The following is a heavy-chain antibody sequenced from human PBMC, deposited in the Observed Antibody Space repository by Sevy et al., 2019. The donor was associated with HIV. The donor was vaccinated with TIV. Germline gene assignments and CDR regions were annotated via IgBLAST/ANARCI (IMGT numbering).Heavy chain of an antibody. D-gene: IGHD2-15*01. CDR3: ARVVAYYSGGTCFPGYYDGMDV. V-gene: IGHV3-21*01. Sequence: GGSLRLSCAASGFTFSSFNMNWVRQAPGKGLEWVSSIGSTGTHISYADSLKGRFTVSRDNAKNSLYLQMNSLRAEDTAVYYCARVVAYYSGGTCFPGYYDGMDVWGQGTTVTVSS. J-gene: IGHJ6*02. CDR1: GFTFSSFN. CDR2: IGSTGTHI.